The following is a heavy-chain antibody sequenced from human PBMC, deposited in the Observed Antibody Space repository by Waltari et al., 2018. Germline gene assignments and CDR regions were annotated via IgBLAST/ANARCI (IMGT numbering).Heavy chain of an antibody. Sequence: EEQLVESGGGLVQPGGSLRLSCAASGFTFSSYAMHWVRQAPGKGLEYVSAISSNGGSTYYADSVKGRFTISRDNSKNTLYLQMGSLRAEDMAVYYCARFLGDYDFWSGYYRTFDYWGQGTLVTVSS. J-gene: IGHJ4*02. CDR1: GFTFSSYA. D-gene: IGHD3-3*01. V-gene: IGHV3-64*07. CDR2: ISSNGGST. CDR3: ARFLGDYDFWSGYYRTFDY.